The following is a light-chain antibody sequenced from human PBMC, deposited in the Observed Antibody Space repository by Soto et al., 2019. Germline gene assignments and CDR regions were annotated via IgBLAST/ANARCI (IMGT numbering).Light chain of an antibody. J-gene: IGLJ2*01. V-gene: IGLV1-47*01. Sequence: VLTQPPSASGTPGQRVTISCSGSSSNIGSHNIYWYQQLPGTAPQLLIYKNNQRPSGVPDRFSGSKSGTSASLAISGLRSEDEADYYCAVWDDSLSGRVFGGGTKLTVL. CDR3: AVWDDSLSGRV. CDR2: KNN. CDR1: SSNIGSHN.